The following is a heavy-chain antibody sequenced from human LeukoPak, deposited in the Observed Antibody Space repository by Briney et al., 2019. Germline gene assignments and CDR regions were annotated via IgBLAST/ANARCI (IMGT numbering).Heavy chain of an antibody. CDR2: MNPKSGET. J-gene: IGHJ4*02. D-gene: IGHD3-22*01. V-gene: IGHV1-2*02. Sequence: GASVKVSCKASGYTFTDYYIHWVRQAPGQGLEWMGWMNPKSGETNHAQKFQGRVIVTRDTSISTAYMELSRLRSDDTAVYYCALEVYYSDNSAFDYWGQGTLVTVSS. CDR1: GYTFTDYY. CDR3: ALEVYYSDNSAFDY.